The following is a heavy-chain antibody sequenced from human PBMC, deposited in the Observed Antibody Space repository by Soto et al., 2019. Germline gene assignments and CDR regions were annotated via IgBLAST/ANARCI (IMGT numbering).Heavy chain of an antibody. CDR2: TFYRSEWHY. Sequence: SQTLSLTCAISGDSVSGNNAVWNWIRQSPSRGLEWLGRTFYRSEWHYDYAVSVRSRITVNPDTSKNQSSLQLNSVTPEDTAVYFCAREVTMVRGIKNWFDSRGPGTLLTVSS. CDR3: AREVTMVRGIKNWFDS. CDR1: GDSVSGNNAV. V-gene: IGHV6-1*01. D-gene: IGHD3-10*01. J-gene: IGHJ5*01.